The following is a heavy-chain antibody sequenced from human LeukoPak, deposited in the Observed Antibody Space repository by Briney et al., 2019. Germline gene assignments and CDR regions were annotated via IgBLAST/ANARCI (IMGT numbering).Heavy chain of an antibody. J-gene: IGHJ3*02. Sequence: SVKVSCKASGGTFSSYAISWVQQAPGQGLEWMGGIIPILGTANYAQKFQGRVTITADESTSTVYMELSSLRSEDTAVYYCARGAAANDAFDIWGQGTMVTVSS. CDR2: IIPILGTA. V-gene: IGHV1-69*13. D-gene: IGHD6-13*01. CDR1: GGTFSSYA. CDR3: ARGAAANDAFDI.